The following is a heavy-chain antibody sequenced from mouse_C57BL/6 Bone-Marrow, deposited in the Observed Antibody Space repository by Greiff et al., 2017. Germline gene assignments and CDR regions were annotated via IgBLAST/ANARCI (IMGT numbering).Heavy chain of an antibody. CDR1: GFTFSDYG. J-gene: IGHJ4*01. CDR2: ISSGSSTI. V-gene: IGHV5-17*01. Sequence: EVKLMESGGGLVKPGGSLKLSCAASGFTFSDYGMHWVRQAPEKGLEWVAYISSGSSTIYYADTVKGRFTISRDNAKNTLFLQMTSLRSEDTAMYYCARANWGGAMDYWGQGTSVTVSS. CDR3: ARANWGGAMDY. D-gene: IGHD4-1*01.